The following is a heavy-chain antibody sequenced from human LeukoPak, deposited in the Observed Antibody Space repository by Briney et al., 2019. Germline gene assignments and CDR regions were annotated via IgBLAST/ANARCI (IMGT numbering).Heavy chain of an antibody. Sequence: SETLSLTCSVSGGSISSSSYFWGWIRQPPGKGLEWIGSIYYSGSTYSNPSLKSRVTISVDTSKNQFSLKLSSVTAADTAVYYCARGTSRYYYYGMDVWGQGTTVTVSS. D-gene: IGHD3/OR15-3a*01. J-gene: IGHJ6*02. V-gene: IGHV4-39*07. CDR3: ARGTSRYYYYGMDV. CDR2: IYYSGST. CDR1: GGSISSSSYF.